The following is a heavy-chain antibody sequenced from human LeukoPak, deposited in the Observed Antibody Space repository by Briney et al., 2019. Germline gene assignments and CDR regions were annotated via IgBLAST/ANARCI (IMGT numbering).Heavy chain of an antibody. CDR3: ARGIAAFDY. V-gene: IGHV4-59*10. J-gene: IGHJ4*02. CDR2: FYTSGSS. D-gene: IGHD6-13*01. CDR1: GGSFSGYY. Sequence: PSETLSLTCAVYGGSFSGYYWSWIRQPPGKGLEWIGRFYTSGSSNYNPSLKSRVTMSVDTSKNQFSLKLSSVTAADTAVYYCARGIAAFDYWGQGTLVTVSS.